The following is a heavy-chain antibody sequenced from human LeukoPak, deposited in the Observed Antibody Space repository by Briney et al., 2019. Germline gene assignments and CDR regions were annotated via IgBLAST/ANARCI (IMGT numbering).Heavy chain of an antibody. V-gene: IGHV4-38-2*02. CDR3: ARGRYYYGSGPSYNWFDP. Sequence: SETPSLTCTVSGGSISSYYWSWIRQPPGKGLEWIGSIYHSGSTYYNPSLKSRVTISVDTSKNQFSLKLSSVTAADTAVFYCARGRYYYGSGPSYNWFDPWGQGTLVTVSS. CDR2: IYHSGST. J-gene: IGHJ5*02. D-gene: IGHD3-10*01. CDR1: GGSISSYY.